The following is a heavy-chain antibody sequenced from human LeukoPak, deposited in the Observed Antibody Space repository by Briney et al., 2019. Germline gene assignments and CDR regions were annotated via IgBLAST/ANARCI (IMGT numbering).Heavy chain of an antibody. D-gene: IGHD5-18*01. J-gene: IGHJ4*02. CDR2: ISWNSGSI. CDR1: GFTFDDYA. Sequence: PGGSLRLSCAASGFTFDDYAMHWVRQAPGKGLEWVSGISWNSGSINYADSVKGRFTISRDNAKNSLYLQMSSLTPEDTALYYCARGRRGYSYGLDYWGQGTLVTVSS. CDR3: ARGRRGYSYGLDY. V-gene: IGHV3-9*01.